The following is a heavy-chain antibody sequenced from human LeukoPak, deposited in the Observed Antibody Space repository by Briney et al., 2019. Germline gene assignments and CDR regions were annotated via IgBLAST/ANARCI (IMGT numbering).Heavy chain of an antibody. J-gene: IGHJ4*02. Sequence: PGGSLRLSCAASGFTFSSYAMSWVRQAPGKGLEWVSAISGSGGSTYYADSVKGRFTISRDNSKNTLYLQMNSLGAEDTAVYYCAKDLPIVVVPAAYFDYWGQGTLVTVSS. D-gene: IGHD2-2*01. CDR3: AKDLPIVVVPAAYFDY. V-gene: IGHV3-23*01. CDR2: ISGSGGST. CDR1: GFTFSSYA.